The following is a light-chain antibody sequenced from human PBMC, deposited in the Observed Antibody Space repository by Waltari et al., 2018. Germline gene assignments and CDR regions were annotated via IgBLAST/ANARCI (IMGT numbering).Light chain of an antibody. CDR2: SNN. Sequence: QSVLPQPPSASGTPGQRVTISCSGSSSNIGSNTVNWYQHLPGTAPKLIYSNNQRPSGVPDRFSGSKSGTSASLAISGLQSEDEADYYCAAWDDSLNGQVFGGGTKLTVL. V-gene: IGLV1-44*01. J-gene: IGLJ3*02. CDR1: SSNIGSNT. CDR3: AAWDDSLNGQV.